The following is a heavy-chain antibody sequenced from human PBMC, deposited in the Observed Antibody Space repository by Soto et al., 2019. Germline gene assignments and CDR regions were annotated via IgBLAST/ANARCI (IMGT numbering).Heavy chain of an antibody. J-gene: IGHJ4*02. CDR1: GFSLSTSGVG. CDR2: IYWDDDK. Sequence: QITLKESGPTLVKPTQTLTLTCTFSGFSLSTSGVGVGWIRQPPRKALEWLALIYWDDDKRYSPSLKSRLTITKDTSKNQVVLTMTNMDPVDTATYYCALARYCSSTSCYNYWGQGTLVTVSS. CDR3: ALARYCSSTSCYNY. V-gene: IGHV2-5*02. D-gene: IGHD2-2*01.